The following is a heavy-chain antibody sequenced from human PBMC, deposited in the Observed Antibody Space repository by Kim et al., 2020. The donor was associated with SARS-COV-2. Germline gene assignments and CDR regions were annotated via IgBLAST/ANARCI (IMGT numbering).Heavy chain of an antibody. CDR3: ARGPSGFYGDTTRLYYY. CDR1: GFTFSSYA. V-gene: IGHV3-30*04. J-gene: IGHJ6*01. CDR2: ISYDGSNK. Sequence: GGSLRLSCAASGFTFSSYAMHWVRQAPGKGLEWVAVISYDGSNKYYVDSVKGRFTISRDNSKNTLYLQMNSLRAEDTAVYYCARGPSGFYGDTTRLYYY. D-gene: IGHD4-17*01.